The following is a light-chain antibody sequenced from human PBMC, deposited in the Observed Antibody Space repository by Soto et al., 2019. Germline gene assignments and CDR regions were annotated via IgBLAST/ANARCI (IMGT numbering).Light chain of an antibody. CDR1: SSNIGAGYD. V-gene: IGLV1-40*01. Sequence: QSVLTQPPSVSGAPGQRVTISCTGSSSNIGAGYDVHWYQQLPGTAPKLLIYGNSNRPSGVPDRFSGSKSGTSASLAITGLQAEDEADYFCQSYDSSLSGVFGTGTNGTVL. J-gene: IGLJ1*01. CDR3: QSYDSSLSGV. CDR2: GNS.